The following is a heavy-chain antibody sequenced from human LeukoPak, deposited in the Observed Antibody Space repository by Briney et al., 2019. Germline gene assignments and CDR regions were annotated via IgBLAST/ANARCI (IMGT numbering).Heavy chain of an antibody. V-gene: IGHV3-7*01. Sequence: GGSLRLSCAASGFAFSSYWMSWVRQAPGKGLEWVANIKQDGSEKYYVDSVKGRFTISRDNAKNSLYLQMNSLRAEDTAVYYCARVSPQYSSGWYNYYYYMDVWGKGTTVTVSS. D-gene: IGHD6-19*01. J-gene: IGHJ6*03. CDR1: GFAFSSYW. CDR2: IKQDGSEK. CDR3: ARVSPQYSSGWYNYYYYMDV.